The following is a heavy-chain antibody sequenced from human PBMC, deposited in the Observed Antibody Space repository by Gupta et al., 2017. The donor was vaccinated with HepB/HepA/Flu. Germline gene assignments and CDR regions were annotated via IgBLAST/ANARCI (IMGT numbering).Heavy chain of an antibody. Sequence: EVQLVESGGGLVQPGRSLRLSCAASGFTFDDYATHWVRQAPGKGLEWVSGISWNSGSIGYADSVKGRFTISRDNAKNSLYLQMNSLRAEDTALYYCAKDREYSSSPGGMDVWGQGTTVTVSS. CDR3: AKDREYSSSPGGMDV. V-gene: IGHV3-9*01. J-gene: IGHJ6*02. CDR2: ISWNSGSI. D-gene: IGHD6-13*01. CDR1: GFTFDDYA.